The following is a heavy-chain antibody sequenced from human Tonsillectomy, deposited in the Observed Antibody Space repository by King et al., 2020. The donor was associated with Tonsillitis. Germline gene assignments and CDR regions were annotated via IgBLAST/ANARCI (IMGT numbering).Heavy chain of an antibody. Sequence: QLQESGPGLVKPSETLPLTCTVSGGSISSYYLSWIRQPPGKGLEWIGYIYYSGSTNYNPSLKSRVTISVDTSKNQFSLMLSSVTAADTAVYYCARHRDYYVSSGYYPSPIDYWGQGTLVTVSS. CDR1: GGSISSYY. D-gene: IGHD3-22*01. CDR3: ARHRDYYVSSGYYPSPIDY. J-gene: IGHJ4*02. V-gene: IGHV4-59*08. CDR2: IYYSGST.